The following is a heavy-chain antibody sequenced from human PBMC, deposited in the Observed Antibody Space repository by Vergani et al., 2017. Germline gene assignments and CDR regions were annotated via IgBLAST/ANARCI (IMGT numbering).Heavy chain of an antibody. Sequence: QVQLQQWGAGLLKPSETLSLTCGVSGGSFNGFYWTWIRQSPGKGLEWIGEINHSGSTNYNPSLKSRVTLSVDTSKKQFSLKLNSVTAADTAVYYCARGALWIRQGFHYWRQGTLVTVSP. CDR3: ARGALWIRQGFHY. D-gene: IGHD1-1*01. CDR1: GGSFNGFY. J-gene: IGHJ4*02. V-gene: IGHV4-34*01. CDR2: INHSGST.